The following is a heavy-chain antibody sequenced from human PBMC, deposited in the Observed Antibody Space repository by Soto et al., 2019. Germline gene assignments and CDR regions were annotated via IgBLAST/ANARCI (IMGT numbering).Heavy chain of an antibody. D-gene: IGHD2-8*02. CDR3: IRGCGVGLSDP. V-gene: IGHV3-11*06. CDR2: ISPGSRYP. CDR1: GFTFGDSY. Sequence: PEGSLRLSCAGSGFTFGDSYMSWIRQAPGKGLELLSYISPGSRYPAYADSVKGRFTISRDKAKRSLYLQMMSLTDEDTAIYYCIRGCGVGLSDPWGQGTMVTDPS. J-gene: IGHJ5*02.